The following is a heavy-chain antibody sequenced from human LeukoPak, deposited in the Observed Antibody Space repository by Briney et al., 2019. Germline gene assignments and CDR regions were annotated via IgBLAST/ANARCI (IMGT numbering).Heavy chain of an antibody. V-gene: IGHV3-30*18. D-gene: IGHD3-10*01. CDR2: ISHDGSNK. Sequence: QPGRSLRLSCAASGFTFSSYGIHWVRQAPGKGLEWVAVISHDGSNKYYADSVKGRFTISRDNSKNTLYLQMNSLRAEDTAVYYCTKEGYYGSGSFPDYWGQGTLVTVSS. CDR3: TKEGYYGSGSFPDY. J-gene: IGHJ4*02. CDR1: GFTFSSYG.